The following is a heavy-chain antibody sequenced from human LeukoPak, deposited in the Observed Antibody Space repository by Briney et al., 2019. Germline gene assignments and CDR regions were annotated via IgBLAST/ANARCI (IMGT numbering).Heavy chain of an antibody. CDR2: ISADNGNT. Sequence: ASVKVSCKGSGYTLSNHAFSWVRQAPGQGLEWMGWISADNGNTNHAQKFQGRVSLTTDTSTSTAYMELRSLRSDDTAVYYCVYYYGSGSYGPDRGMDVWGQGTTVTVSS. CDR1: GYTLSNHA. V-gene: IGHV1-18*04. D-gene: IGHD3-10*01. CDR3: VYYYGSGSYGPDRGMDV. J-gene: IGHJ6*02.